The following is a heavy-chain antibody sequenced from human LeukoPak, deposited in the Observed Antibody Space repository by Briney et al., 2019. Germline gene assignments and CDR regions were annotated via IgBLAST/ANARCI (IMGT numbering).Heavy chain of an antibody. Sequence: GGSLRLSCAASGFTVSSNYMSWVRQAPGKGLEWVSVIYSGGSTYYADSVKGRFTISRHNSKNTLYLQMNSLRAEDTAVYYCAKVWTAYSDDYFDYWGQGTLVTVSS. D-gene: IGHD3/OR15-3a*01. CDR3: AKVWTAYSDDYFDY. V-gene: IGHV3-53*04. CDR1: GFTVSSNY. CDR2: IYSGGST. J-gene: IGHJ4*02.